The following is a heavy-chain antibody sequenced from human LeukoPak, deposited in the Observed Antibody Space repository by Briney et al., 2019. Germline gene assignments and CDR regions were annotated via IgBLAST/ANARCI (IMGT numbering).Heavy chain of an antibody. CDR2: ISTSGSTK. CDR3: ARTLGILDY. D-gene: IGHD7-27*01. J-gene: IGHJ4*02. CDR1: GFTFSDYY. V-gene: IGHV3-11*01. Sequence: GGSLRLSCAASGFTFSDYYMNWIRQAPGKGLEWVSYISTSGSTKHYADSVKGRFTISRDNAKNSLYLQMNSLRAEDTAVYYCARTLGILDYWGQGTLVTVSS.